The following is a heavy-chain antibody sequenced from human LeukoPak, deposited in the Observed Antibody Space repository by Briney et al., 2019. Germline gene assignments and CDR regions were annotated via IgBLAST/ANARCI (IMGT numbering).Heavy chain of an antibody. CDR3: ARAYCSSTSCLADAFDI. V-gene: IGHV1-2*02. CDR2: INPNSGGT. D-gene: IGHD2-2*01. Sequence: ASVKVSCKASGYTFTGYYMHWVRQAPGQGLEWMGWINPNSGGTNYAQKFQGRVTMTRDTSISTAYMELSSLRSEDTAVYYCARAYCSSTSCLADAFDIWGQGTMVTVSS. CDR1: GYTFTGYY. J-gene: IGHJ3*02.